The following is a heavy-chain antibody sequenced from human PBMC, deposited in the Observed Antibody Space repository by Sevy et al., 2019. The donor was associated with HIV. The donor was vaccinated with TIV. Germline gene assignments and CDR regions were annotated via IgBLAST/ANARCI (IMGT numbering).Heavy chain of an antibody. Sequence: WGSLRLSCAASGFTFSKYWMGWVRQVPGKGLEWVANIKQDAGQKYYVDSVKGRFTISRDNAKNSLYLQMNSLRAEDTAVYFCARDDGNYYFHYWGQGTLVTVSS. V-gene: IGHV3-7*01. J-gene: IGHJ4*02. CDR2: IKQDAGQK. CDR1: GFTFSKYW. CDR3: ARDDGNYYFHY. D-gene: IGHD1-7*01.